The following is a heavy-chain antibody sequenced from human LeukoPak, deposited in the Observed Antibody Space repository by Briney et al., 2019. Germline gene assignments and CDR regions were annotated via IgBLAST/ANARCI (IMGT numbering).Heavy chain of an antibody. CDR3: AREQTGTTTSFDY. D-gene: IGHD1-1*01. J-gene: IGHJ4*02. V-gene: IGHV4-59*01. CDR2: IYYSGST. CDR1: GGSISSYY. Sequence: KTSETLSLTXTVSGGSISSYYWSWIRQPPGKGLEWIGYIYYSGSTNYNPSLKSRVTISVDTSKNQFSLKLSSVTAADTAVYYCAREQTGTTTSFDYWGQGTLVTVSS.